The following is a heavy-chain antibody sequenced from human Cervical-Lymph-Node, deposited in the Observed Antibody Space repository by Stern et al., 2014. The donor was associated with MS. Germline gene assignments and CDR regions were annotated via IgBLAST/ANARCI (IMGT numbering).Heavy chain of an antibody. CDR3: VGRGDEGFDH. J-gene: IGHJ4*02. CDR1: GYTFTAYY. Sequence: QVQLVESGAEVREPGASVKVSCKASGYTFTAYYVHWVRQARGPGLEWMGRMNPQSGDPNYAQNFQGRVTMTRDTSISTAYMELSSLKYDDTAVYHCVGRGDEGFDHWGQGTLVTVS. V-gene: IGHV1-2*06. D-gene: IGHD3-10*01. CDR2: MNPQSGDP.